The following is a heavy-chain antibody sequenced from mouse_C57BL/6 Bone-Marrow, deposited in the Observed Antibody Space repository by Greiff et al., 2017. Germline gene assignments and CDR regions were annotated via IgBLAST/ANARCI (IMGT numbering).Heavy chain of an antibody. Sequence: EVQRVESGGGLVKPGGSLKLSCAASGFTFSDYGMHWVRQAPEKGLEWVAYISSGSSTIYYADKVKGRFTISRDNAKNTLFLQMTSLRSEDTAMYYCARGSNSYAMDYWGQGTSVTVSS. D-gene: IGHD2-5*01. CDR2: ISSGSSTI. J-gene: IGHJ4*01. V-gene: IGHV5-17*01. CDR1: GFTFSDYG. CDR3: ARGSNSYAMDY.